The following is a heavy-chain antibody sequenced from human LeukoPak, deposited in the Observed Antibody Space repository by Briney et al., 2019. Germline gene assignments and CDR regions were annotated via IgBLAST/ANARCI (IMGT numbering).Heavy chain of an antibody. CDR3: AKLNYDSSGFKGRHFDY. Sequence: SETLSLTCTVSGDSISSNYWTWIRQPPGKGLEWIGYIHSSGNTNYNPSLNSRVTISVDTSKNQFSLNLSSVTAADTAMYFCAKLNYDSSGFKGRHFDYWGQGTLVTVSS. CDR1: GDSISSNY. CDR2: IHSSGNT. J-gene: IGHJ4*02. D-gene: IGHD3-22*01. V-gene: IGHV4-59*01.